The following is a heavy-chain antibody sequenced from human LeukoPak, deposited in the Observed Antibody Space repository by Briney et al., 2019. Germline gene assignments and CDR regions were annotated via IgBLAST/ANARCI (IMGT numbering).Heavy chain of an antibody. D-gene: IGHD2-15*01. J-gene: IGHJ4*02. Sequence: GGSLRLSCAASGFTFSSYGMHWVRQAPGKGLEWVAVISYDGSNKYYADSVKGRFTISRDNSKNTLYLQMNSLRAEDTAVYYCAKPGDGRGPSGYWGQGTLVTVSS. CDR3: AKPGDGRGPSGY. V-gene: IGHV3-30*18. CDR2: ISYDGSNK. CDR1: GFTFSSYG.